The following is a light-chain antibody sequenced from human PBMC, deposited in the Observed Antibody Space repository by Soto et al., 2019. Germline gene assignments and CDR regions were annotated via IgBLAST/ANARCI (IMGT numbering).Light chain of an antibody. Sequence: EIVLPQSPGTLSLSPGERATLSCRASQSVSNNYLAWYQQKPGQAPRLLIYGASNRATGIPDRFSGSGSGTDFTLTISRLEPEDFAVYYSQQYGSSGPFGQGTKVDNK. CDR2: GAS. V-gene: IGKV3-20*01. J-gene: IGKJ1*01. CDR3: QQYGSSGP. CDR1: QSVSNNY.